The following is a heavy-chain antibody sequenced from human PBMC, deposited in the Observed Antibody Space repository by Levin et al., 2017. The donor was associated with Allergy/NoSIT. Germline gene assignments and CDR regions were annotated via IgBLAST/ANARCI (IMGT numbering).Heavy chain of an antibody. CDR1: GGSIRSSSYY. CDR2: IYYSGST. V-gene: IGHV4-39*01. Sequence: SQTLSLTCTVSGGSIRSSSYYWGWIRQPPGKGLEWIGSIYYSGSTYYNPSLKSRVTISVDTSKNQFSLKLSSVTAADTAVYYCARHGVGYSSPGNWFDPWGQGTLVTVSS. J-gene: IGHJ5*02. CDR3: ARHGVGYSSPGNWFDP. D-gene: IGHD6-13*01.